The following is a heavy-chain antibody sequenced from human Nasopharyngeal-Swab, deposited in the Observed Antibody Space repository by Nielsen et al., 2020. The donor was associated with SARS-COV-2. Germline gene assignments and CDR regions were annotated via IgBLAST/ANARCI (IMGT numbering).Heavy chain of an antibody. D-gene: IGHD2-15*01. Sequence: GESLKISCAASGFVFSTYWMHWVRQAPGKGLEWVANINGDGSARFYVDSVRGRFTVSRDNAKNSLYLQMNNLRVEDTALYYCAGESGPNGFDIWGQGAMITVSS. CDR2: INGDGSAR. CDR3: AGESGPNGFDI. CDR1: GFVFSTYW. V-gene: IGHV3-7*01. J-gene: IGHJ3*02.